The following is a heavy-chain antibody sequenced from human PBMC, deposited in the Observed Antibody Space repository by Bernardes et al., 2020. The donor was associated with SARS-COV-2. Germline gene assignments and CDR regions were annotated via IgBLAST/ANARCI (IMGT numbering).Heavy chain of an antibody. CDR3: ARDQAYDY. CDR2: IYGSGGT. J-gene: IGHJ4*02. CDR1: GFTVSSNY. Sequence: GGSLRLSCPASGFTVSSNYMSWVRQAPGKGLEWVSVIYGSGGTYYADSVKGRFTISRDNSKNTLYLQMNSLRAEDTAVYYCARDQAYDYWGQGTLVTVSS. V-gene: IGHV3-53*01.